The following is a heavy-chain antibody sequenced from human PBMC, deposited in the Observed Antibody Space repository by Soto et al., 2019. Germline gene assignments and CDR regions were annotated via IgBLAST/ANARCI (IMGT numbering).Heavy chain of an antibody. D-gene: IGHD3-22*01. J-gene: IGHJ4*02. CDR3: ARIQYHSYYYDSSGFDLDY. Sequence: SGPTLVNPTETLTLTCTVSGFSLSNARMGVSWIRQPPGKALEWLAHIFSNDEKSYSTSLKSRLTISKDTSKSQVVLTMTNMDPVDTATYYCARIQYHSYYYDSSGFDLDYWGQGTLVTVSS. CDR1: GFSLSNARMG. CDR2: IFSNDEK. V-gene: IGHV2-26*01.